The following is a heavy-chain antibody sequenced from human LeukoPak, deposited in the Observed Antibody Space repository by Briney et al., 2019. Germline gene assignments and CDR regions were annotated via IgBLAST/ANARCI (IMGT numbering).Heavy chain of an antibody. CDR1: GGSFSGYY. Sequence: SETLPLTCAVYGGSFSGYYWSWIRQPPGKGLEWIGEINHSGSTNYNPSLKSRVTISVDTSKNQFSLKLSSVTAADTAVYYCARGEWLVDWGQGTLVTVSS. J-gene: IGHJ4*02. V-gene: IGHV4-34*01. CDR3: ARGEWLVD. D-gene: IGHD6-19*01. CDR2: INHSGST.